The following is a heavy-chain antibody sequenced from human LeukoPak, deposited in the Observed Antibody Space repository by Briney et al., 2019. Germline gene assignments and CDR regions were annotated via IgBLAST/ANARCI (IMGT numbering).Heavy chain of an antibody. V-gene: IGHV3-30-3*01. J-gene: IGHJ4*02. Sequence: GGSLRLSCAASGFTFSSYAMHWVRQAPGKGLEWVAVISYDGSNKYYADSVKGRFTISRDNSKNTLYLQMNSLRAEDTAVYYCAKEGVGNQPLDYWGQGTLVTVSS. CDR1: GFTFSSYA. CDR2: ISYDGSNK. D-gene: IGHD1-14*01. CDR3: AKEGVGNQPLDY.